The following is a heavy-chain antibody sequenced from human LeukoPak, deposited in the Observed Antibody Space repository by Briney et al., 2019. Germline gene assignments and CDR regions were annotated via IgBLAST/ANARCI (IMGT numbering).Heavy chain of an antibody. CDR1: GFTFSSYW. V-gene: IGHV3-74*01. Sequence: GGSLRLSCAASGFTFSSYWMHWVRQAPGKGLVWVSRINSDGSSTSYADSVKGRFTISRDNAKNTLYLQMNSLRAEDTAVYYCARVRSSSWSLGAFDPWGQGTLVTVSS. CDR2: INSDGSST. D-gene: IGHD6-13*01. CDR3: ARVRSSSWSLGAFDP. J-gene: IGHJ5*02.